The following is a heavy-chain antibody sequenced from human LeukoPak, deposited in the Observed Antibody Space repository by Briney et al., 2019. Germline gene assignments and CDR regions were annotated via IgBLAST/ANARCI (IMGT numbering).Heavy chain of an antibody. CDR1: GGSFSGYY. J-gene: IGHJ4*02. Sequence: SETLSLTCAVYGGSFSGYYWSWLRQPPGKGLEWIGEINHSGSTNYNPSLKSRVTISVDTSKNQFSLKLSSVTAADTAVYYCASKLKKKYYYDSSGYYPYWGQGTLVTVSS. CDR2: INHSGST. CDR3: ASKLKKKYYYDSSGYYPY. V-gene: IGHV4-34*01. D-gene: IGHD3-22*01.